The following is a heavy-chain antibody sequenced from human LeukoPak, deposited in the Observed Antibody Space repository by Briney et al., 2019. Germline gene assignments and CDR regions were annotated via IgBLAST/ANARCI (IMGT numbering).Heavy chain of an antibody. V-gene: IGHV3-23*01. Sequence: GGSLRLSCAASGFTFRNYAMSWVRQAPGKGLEWVSVISGSGDSTNYADSVKGRITISRDNPKNTVYLQMNSLRAEDTAIYYCAKDRNYDFWSGYYNYFDYWGQGTLVTVSS. CDR2: ISGSGDST. J-gene: IGHJ4*02. CDR3: AKDRNYDFWSGYYNYFDY. CDR1: GFTFRNYA. D-gene: IGHD3-3*01.